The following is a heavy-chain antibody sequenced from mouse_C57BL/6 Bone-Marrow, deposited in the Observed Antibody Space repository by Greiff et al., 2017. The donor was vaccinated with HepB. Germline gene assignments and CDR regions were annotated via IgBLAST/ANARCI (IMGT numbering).Heavy chain of an antibody. CDR3: ASYYYGKDWYFDV. V-gene: IGHV1-64*01. CDR1: GYTFTSYW. CDR2: IHPNSGST. Sequence: VQLQQPGAELVKPGASVKLSCKASGYTFTSYWMHWVKQRPGQGLEWIGMIHPNSGSTNYNEKFKSKATLTVDKSSSTAYMQLSSLTSEDSAVYYCASYYYGKDWYFDVWGTGTTVTVSS. J-gene: IGHJ1*03. D-gene: IGHD1-1*01.